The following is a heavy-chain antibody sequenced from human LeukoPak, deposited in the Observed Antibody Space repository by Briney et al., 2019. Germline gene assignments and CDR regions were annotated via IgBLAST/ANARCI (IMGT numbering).Heavy chain of an antibody. V-gene: IGHV4-34*01. CDR3: ARLGTMVRGGYYYYMDV. CDR1: GGFISRYY. J-gene: IGHJ6*03. D-gene: IGHD3-10*01. CDR2: INHSGST. Sequence: SETLSLTCTVSGGFISRYYWSWIRQPPGKGLEWIGEINHSGSTNYNPSLKSRVTISVDTSKNQFSLKLSSVTAADTAVYYCARLGTMVRGGYYYYMDVWGKGTTVTISS.